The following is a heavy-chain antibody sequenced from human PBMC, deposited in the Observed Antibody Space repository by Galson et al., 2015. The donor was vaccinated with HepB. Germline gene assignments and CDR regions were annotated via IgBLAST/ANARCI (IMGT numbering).Heavy chain of an antibody. J-gene: IGHJ5*02. CDR2: ISGSGGST. V-gene: IGHV3-23*01. Sequence: SLRLSCAASGFTFSSYAMSWVRQAPGKGLEWVSAISGSGGSTYYADSVKGRFTISRDNSKNTLYLQMNSLRAEDTAVYYCAKDRSVITFGGVIYLWGQGTLVTVSS. D-gene: IGHD3-16*02. CDR1: GFTFSSYA. CDR3: AKDRSVITFGGVIYL.